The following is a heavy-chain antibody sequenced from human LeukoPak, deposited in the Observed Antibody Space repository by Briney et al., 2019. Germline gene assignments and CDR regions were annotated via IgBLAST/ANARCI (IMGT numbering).Heavy chain of an antibody. J-gene: IGHJ4*02. D-gene: IGHD1-26*01. CDR3: AKDHRWELSHFDY. CDR1: GFTFSSYS. CDR2: ISYDGSNK. Sequence: GGSLRLSCAASGFTFSSYSMNWVRQAPGKGLEWVAVISYDGSNKYYADSVKGRFTISRDNSKNTLYLQMNSLRAEDTAVYYCAKDHRWELSHFDYWGQGTLVTVSS. V-gene: IGHV3-30*18.